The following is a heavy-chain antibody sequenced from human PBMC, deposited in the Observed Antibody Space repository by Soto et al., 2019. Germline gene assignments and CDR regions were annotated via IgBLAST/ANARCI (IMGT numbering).Heavy chain of an antibody. CDR3: ARDYWWDYDFWSGYQQTYYYGMDV. Sequence: GGSLRLSCAASGFTFSSYGMHWVRQAPGKGLEWVAVIWYDGSNKYYADSVKGRFTISRDNSKNTLYLQMNSLRAEDTAVYYCARDYWWDYDFWSGYQQTYYYGMDVWGQGTTVTVSS. D-gene: IGHD3-3*01. V-gene: IGHV3-33*01. J-gene: IGHJ6*02. CDR1: GFTFSSYG. CDR2: IWYDGSNK.